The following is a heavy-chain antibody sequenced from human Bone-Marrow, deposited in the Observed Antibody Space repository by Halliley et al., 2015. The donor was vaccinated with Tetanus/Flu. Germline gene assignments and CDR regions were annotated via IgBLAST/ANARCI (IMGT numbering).Heavy chain of an antibody. CDR3: ARGANRRGYAYGCFGP. J-gene: IGHJ5*02. CDR1: GYTFNIYG. Sequence: QLVQSGAEVKKPGASVKVSCKTSGYTFNIYGMSWVRQAHGRGLEWLGWISTYDGDTNYAQKFQDRVTMTTETSTNTVYMELRSLTSDDTAVCFGARGANRRGYAYGCFGPWGQGTLVTVSS. V-gene: IGHV1-18*04. D-gene: IGHD5-18*01. CDR2: ISTYDGDT.